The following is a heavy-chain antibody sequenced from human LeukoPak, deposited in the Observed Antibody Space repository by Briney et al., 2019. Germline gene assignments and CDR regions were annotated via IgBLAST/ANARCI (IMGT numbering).Heavy chain of an antibody. CDR3: VRDDYNNYGDA. D-gene: IGHD4-11*01. Sequence: PSETLSLTCTVSGYSISSGYFWGWIRPPPGKGLECVGSMYYGGNPNYNPSIKSRVTISLDTSKNQVSLKLRSVTVADTAVYYCVRDDYNNYGDARGQGTLVTVSS. V-gene: IGHV4-38-2*02. J-gene: IGHJ4*02. CDR2: MYYGGNP. CDR1: GYSISSGYF.